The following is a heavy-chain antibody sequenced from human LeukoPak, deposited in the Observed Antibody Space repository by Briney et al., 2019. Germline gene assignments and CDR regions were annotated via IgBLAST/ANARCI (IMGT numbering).Heavy chain of an antibody. Sequence: SETLSLTCTVSGGSISSYYWSWIRQPPGKGLEWIGEINHSGSTNYNPPLKSRVTISVDTSKNQFSLKLSSVTAADTAVYYCARRVLRYFDWGPEDYWGQGTLVTVSS. J-gene: IGHJ4*02. V-gene: IGHV4-34*01. CDR1: GGSISSYY. CDR2: INHSGST. CDR3: ARRVLRYFDWGPEDY. D-gene: IGHD3-9*01.